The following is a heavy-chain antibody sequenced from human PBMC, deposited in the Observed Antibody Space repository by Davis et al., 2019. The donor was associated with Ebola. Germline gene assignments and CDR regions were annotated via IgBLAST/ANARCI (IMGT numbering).Heavy chain of an antibody. Sequence: GGSLRLSCAASGFAFTRHSMNWVRQAPGKGLEWVSYISGSATSTFYADSVKGRFTISRDNARDSLYLQMDSLRVEDTAIYYCARDAFSLSRYDTEDHWGQGTLVTVSS. V-gene: IGHV3-48*04. J-gene: IGHJ4*02. CDR1: GFAFTRHS. CDR2: ISGSATST. D-gene: IGHD3-9*01. CDR3: ARDAFSLSRYDTEDH.